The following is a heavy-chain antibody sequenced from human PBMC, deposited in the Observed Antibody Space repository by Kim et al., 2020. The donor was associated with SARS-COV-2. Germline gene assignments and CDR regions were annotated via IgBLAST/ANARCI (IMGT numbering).Heavy chain of an antibody. V-gene: IGHV7-4-1*02. CDR3: ARDPGYCSSASCATWSWFDP. D-gene: IGHD2-2*01. Sequence: ASVKVSCKTSGYSFTNYGVNWVRQAPGQGLEWMGWINTYTGNPAYAQGFTGRFVFSLDTSVNTAYMEIISLKAEDTAVYYCARDPGYCSSASCATWSWFDPWGQGTLVTVSS. J-gene: IGHJ5*02. CDR1: GYSFTNYG. CDR2: INTYTGNP.